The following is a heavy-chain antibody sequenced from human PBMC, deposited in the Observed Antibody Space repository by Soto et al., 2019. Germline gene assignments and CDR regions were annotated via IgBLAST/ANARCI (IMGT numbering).Heavy chain of an antibody. Sequence: GASVKVSCKASGYTFTGYAMHWVRQAPGQRLEWMGWINAGNGNTKYSQKFQGRVTITRDTSASTAYMELSSLRSEDTAVYYCARAVAVADDFDYWGQGTLDTGSS. CDR3: ARAVAVADDFDY. V-gene: IGHV1-3*01. CDR2: INAGNGNT. J-gene: IGHJ4*02. D-gene: IGHD6-19*01. CDR1: GYTFTGYA.